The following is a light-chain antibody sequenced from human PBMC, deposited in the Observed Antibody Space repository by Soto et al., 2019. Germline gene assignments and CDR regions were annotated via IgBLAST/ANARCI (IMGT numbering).Light chain of an antibody. Sequence: EIVLTQSPATLSLSPGERATLSCRASQSVSTSLAWYQQKPGQAPRLLIYDASNRATGIPARFTGSGSGTDFTLTISSLEPGDFAVYYCLQRSSWPLTFGGGTKVEIK. J-gene: IGKJ4*01. CDR3: LQRSSWPLT. CDR1: QSVSTS. V-gene: IGKV3-11*01. CDR2: DAS.